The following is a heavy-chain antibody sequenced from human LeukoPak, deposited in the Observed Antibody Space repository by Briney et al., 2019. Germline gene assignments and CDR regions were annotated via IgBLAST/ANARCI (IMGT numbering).Heavy chain of an antibody. Sequence: GRSLRLSCAASGFTFSSYAMHWVRQAPGKGLEWVAVISYDGSNKYYADSVKGRFTISRGNSKNTLYLQMNSLRAEDTAVYYCASGGDSSWGQGTLVTVSS. CDR2: ISYDGSNK. CDR1: GFTFSSYA. V-gene: IGHV3-30-3*01. CDR3: ASGGDSS. J-gene: IGHJ5*02. D-gene: IGHD5-18*01.